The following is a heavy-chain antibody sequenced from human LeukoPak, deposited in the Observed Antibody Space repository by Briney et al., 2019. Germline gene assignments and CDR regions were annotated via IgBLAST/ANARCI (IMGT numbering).Heavy chain of an antibody. Sequence: SETLSLTCTVSGGSISSSSYYWGWIRQPPGKGLEWIGSIYYSGSTYYNPSLKSRVTISVDTSKNQFSLKLSSVTAADTAVYYCAKDNWGEWLLPYWGQGTLVTVSS. V-gene: IGHV4-39*07. CDR2: IYYSGST. D-gene: IGHD3-22*01. CDR3: AKDNWGEWLLPY. CDR1: GGSISSSSYY. J-gene: IGHJ4*02.